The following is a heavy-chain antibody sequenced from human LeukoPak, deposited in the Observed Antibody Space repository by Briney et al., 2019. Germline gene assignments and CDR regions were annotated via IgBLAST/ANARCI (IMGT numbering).Heavy chain of an antibody. D-gene: IGHD2-2*01. CDR2: INHSGST. CDR3: ARAGVVVPAANDY. V-gene: IGHV4-34*01. Sequence: SETLSLTCAVYGGSFSGYYWTWIRQPPGKGLEWIGEINHSGSTNYNPSLKSRVTISVDTSKNQFSLKLSSVTAADTAVYYCARAGVVVPAANDYWGQGTLDTVSS. CDR1: GGSFSGYY. J-gene: IGHJ4*02.